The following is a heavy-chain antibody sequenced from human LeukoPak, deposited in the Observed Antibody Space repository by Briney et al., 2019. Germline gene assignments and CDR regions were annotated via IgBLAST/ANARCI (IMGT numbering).Heavy chain of an antibody. Sequence: PSETLSLTCTVSGGSISSSSYYWGWIRQPPGKGLEWIGYMYYSGSASYNPSLKSRLTISVDTSKNQFSLKLSSVTAADTAVYYCARHKSGYSSTTPLDYWGQGTLVTVSS. CDR3: ARHKSGYSSTTPLDY. V-gene: IGHV4-61*05. J-gene: IGHJ4*02. CDR1: GGSISSSSYY. D-gene: IGHD6-13*01. CDR2: MYYSGSA.